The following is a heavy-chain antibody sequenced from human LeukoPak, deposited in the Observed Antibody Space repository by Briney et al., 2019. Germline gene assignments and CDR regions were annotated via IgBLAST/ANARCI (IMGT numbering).Heavy chain of an antibody. V-gene: IGHV3-23*01. CDR3: AKGLYRVVPAGRGFDI. Sequence: GGSLRLSCAASGFTFSSYAMSWVRQAPGKGLEWVSAISGSGGSTYYADSVKGRFTISRDNSKNTLYLQMNSLRAEDTAVYYCAKGLYRVVPAGRGFDIWGQGTMVTVSS. D-gene: IGHD2-2*01. CDR1: GFTFSSYA. J-gene: IGHJ3*02. CDR2: ISGSGGST.